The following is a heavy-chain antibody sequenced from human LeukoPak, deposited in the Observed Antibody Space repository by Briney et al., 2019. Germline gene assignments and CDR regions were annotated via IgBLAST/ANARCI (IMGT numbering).Heavy chain of an antibody. CDR3: ARDRGDYYYYGMDV. Sequence: GGSLRLSCAASGFTFSDYHMSWIRQAPGKGLEWVSYISSSGSTIYYADSVKGRFTISRDNAKNSLYLQMNSLRAEDTAVYYCARDRGDYYYYGMDVWGQGTTVTVSS. CDR2: ISSSGSTI. J-gene: IGHJ6*02. V-gene: IGHV3-11*01. D-gene: IGHD4-17*01. CDR1: GFTFSDYH.